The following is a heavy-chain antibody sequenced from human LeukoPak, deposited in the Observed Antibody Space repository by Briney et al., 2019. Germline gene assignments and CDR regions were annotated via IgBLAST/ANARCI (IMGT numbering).Heavy chain of an antibody. CDR2: IDPSDSYT. CDR1: GYSFTSYW. D-gene: IGHD3-10*01. CDR3: ARETSWFVLDYNWFDP. J-gene: IGHJ5*02. V-gene: IGHV5-10-1*01. Sequence: GESLKISCKGSGYSFTSYWISWVRQMPGKGLEWMGRIDPSDSYTNYSLSFQGHVTISADKSISTAYLQWSSLKASDTAMYYCARETSWFVLDYNWFDPGGQGTLVTVSS.